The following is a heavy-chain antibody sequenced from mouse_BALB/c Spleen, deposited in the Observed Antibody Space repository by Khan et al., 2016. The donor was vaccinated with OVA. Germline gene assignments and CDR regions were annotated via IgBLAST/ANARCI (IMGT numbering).Heavy chain of an antibody. J-gene: IGHJ2*01. CDR3: ARVYGGDFDY. Sequence: EVELVESGPGLVKPSQSLSLTCTVTGYSITSDYAWNWIRQFPGNKLEWMGFISYSGNTNYNPSLKSRISITRDTSKNQFFLQLNSVTTEDTATYYRARVYGGDFDYWGQATTLTVSS. CDR2: ISYSGNT. D-gene: IGHD1-1*01. CDR1: GYSITSDYA. V-gene: IGHV3-2*02.